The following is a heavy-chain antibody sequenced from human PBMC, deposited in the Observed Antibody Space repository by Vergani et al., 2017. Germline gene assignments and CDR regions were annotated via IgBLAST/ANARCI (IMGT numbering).Heavy chain of an antibody. CDR1: GGSISSGDYY. J-gene: IGHJ4*02. Sequence: QVQLQESGPRLVKPLQTLSLTCTVSGGSISSGDYYWSWIRQSPGKALEWIGYISNSGSTFFNPSLKSRVTLSVDTSQNRFSLRLTSVTAADTAVYYCARLTVVVPAASYYFDYWGQGTLVTVSS. V-gene: IGHV4-30-4*08. CDR3: ARLTVVVPAASYYFDY. CDR2: ISNSGST. D-gene: IGHD2-2*01.